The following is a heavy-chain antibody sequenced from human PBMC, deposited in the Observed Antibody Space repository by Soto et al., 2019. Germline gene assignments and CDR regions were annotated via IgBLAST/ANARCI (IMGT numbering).Heavy chain of an antibody. CDR1: GDSISSYY. D-gene: IGHD3-16*02. V-gene: IGHV4-59*01. J-gene: IGHJ4*02. Sequence: PSETLSLTCTVSGDSISSYYWSWIRQPPGKGLEWIGYIYYSGSTNYNPSLKSRVTISVDTSKNQFSLKLSSVTAADTAVYYCARAPIMITFGGVIDGGYDYWGQGTLVTVPQ. CDR2: IYYSGST. CDR3: ARAPIMITFGGVIDGGYDY.